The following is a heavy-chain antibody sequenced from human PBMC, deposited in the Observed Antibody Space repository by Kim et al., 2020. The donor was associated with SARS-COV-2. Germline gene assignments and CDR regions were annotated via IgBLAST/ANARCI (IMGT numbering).Heavy chain of an antibody. CDR1: GGSVSSGSYY. D-gene: IGHD2-15*01. CDR3: ARARAVVVVAATPSRTAESFDI. J-gene: IGHJ3*02. Sequence: SETLSLTCTVSGGSVSSGSYYWSWIRQPPGKGLEWIGYIYYSGSTNYNPSLKSRVTISVDTSKNQFSLKLSYVTAADTAVYYCARARAVVVVAATPSRTAESFDIWGQGTMVTVSS. V-gene: IGHV4-61*01. CDR2: IYYSGST.